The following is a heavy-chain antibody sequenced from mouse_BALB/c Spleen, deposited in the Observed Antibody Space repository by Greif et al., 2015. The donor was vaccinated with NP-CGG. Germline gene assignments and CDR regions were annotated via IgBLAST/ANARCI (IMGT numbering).Heavy chain of an antibody. CDR3: ARSTMITTGFAY. Sequence: QVQLQQSGAELVKPGASVKLSCKASGYTFTSYWMHWVKQRPGQGLEWIGEIDPSDSYTNYNQKFKGKATLTVDKSSSTAYMQLSSLTSEDSAVYYCARSTMITTGFAYWGQGTLVTVSA. J-gene: IGHJ3*01. D-gene: IGHD2-4*01. CDR2: IDPSDSYT. V-gene: IGHV1-69*02. CDR1: GYTFTSYW.